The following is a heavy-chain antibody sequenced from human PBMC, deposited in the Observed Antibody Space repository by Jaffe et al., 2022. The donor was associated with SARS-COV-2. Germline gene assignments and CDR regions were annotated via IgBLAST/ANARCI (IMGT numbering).Heavy chain of an antibody. V-gene: IGHV3-23*01. D-gene: IGHD2-2*01. CDR1: GFTFSSFA. J-gene: IGHJ4*02. CDR2: ISVSGGST. CDR3: ARAKVQASWVDY. Sequence: EVQLLESGGTLVQPGGSLRLSCAASGFTFSSFAMSWVRQAPGKGLEWVSTISVSGGSTFYADSVKGRFTISRDNSKGTLDLQMNSLRAEDTALYYCARAKVQASWVDYWGQGTLVTVSS.